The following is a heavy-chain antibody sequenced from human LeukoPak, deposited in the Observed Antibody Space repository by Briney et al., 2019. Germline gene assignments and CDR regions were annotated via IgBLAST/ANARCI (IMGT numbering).Heavy chain of an antibody. CDR2: INHSGST. V-gene: IGHV4-34*01. J-gene: IGHJ6*03. Sequence: PSETLSLTCAVYGGSFSGYYWSWIRQPPGKGLEWIGEINHSGSTNYNPSLKSRVTISVDTSKNQFSLKLSSVTAADTAVYYCAREQQLYYYYYYMDVWGKGTTVTISS. D-gene: IGHD6-13*01. CDR1: GGSFSGYY. CDR3: AREQQLYYYYYYMDV.